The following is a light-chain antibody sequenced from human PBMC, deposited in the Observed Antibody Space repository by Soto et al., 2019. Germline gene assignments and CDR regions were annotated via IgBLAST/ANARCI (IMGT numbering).Light chain of an antibody. Sequence: QSALTQPPSASGSPGQSVTISCTGTSSDVGGYNYVSWYQHHPGKAPKFIIYEVSKRPSGVPDRFSGSKSGNTASLTVSGLQAEDEADYYCSSYAGSNNLGVFGTGTKVTVL. CDR2: EVS. J-gene: IGLJ1*01. V-gene: IGLV2-8*01. CDR3: SSYAGSNNLGV. CDR1: SSDVGGYNY.